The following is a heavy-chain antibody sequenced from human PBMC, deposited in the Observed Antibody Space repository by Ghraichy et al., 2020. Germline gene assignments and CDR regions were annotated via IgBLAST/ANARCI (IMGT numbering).Heavy chain of an antibody. V-gene: IGHV4-59*01. D-gene: IGHD5-12*01. J-gene: IGHJ5*02. CDR3: ARGVRVAIGRRWFDP. Sequence: SETLSLTCTVSGGSISSYYWSWIRQPPGKGLEWIGYIYYSGSTNYNPSLKSRVTISVDTSKNQFSLKLSSVTAADTAVYYCARGVRVAIGRRWFDPWGQGTLVTVSS. CDR1: GGSISSYY. CDR2: IYYSGST.